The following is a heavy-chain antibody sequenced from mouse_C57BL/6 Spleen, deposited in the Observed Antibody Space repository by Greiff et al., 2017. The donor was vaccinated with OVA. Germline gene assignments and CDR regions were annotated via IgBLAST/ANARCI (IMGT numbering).Heavy chain of an antibody. D-gene: IGHD2-5*01. CDR2: INPSSGYT. J-gene: IGHJ2*01. CDR1: GYTFTSYW. V-gene: IGHV1-7*01. CDR3: AREDLDYYSNYYYCC. Sequence: VQLQQSGAELAKPGASVKLSCKASGYTFTSYWMHWVKQRPGQGLEWIGYINPSSGYTKYNQKFKDKATLTAAKSSSTAYMQLSSLTYEDSAVYYCAREDLDYYSNYYYCCRGKGTTLTVAS.